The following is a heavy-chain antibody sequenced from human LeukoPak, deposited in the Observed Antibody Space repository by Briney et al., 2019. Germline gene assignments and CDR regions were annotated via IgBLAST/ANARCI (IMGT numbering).Heavy chain of an antibody. V-gene: IGHV4-59*01. CDR3: ARAGITMVRGVIIPYYYYYMDV. Sequence: SETLSLTCTVSGGSISSYYWSWIRQPPGKGLEWIGYIYYSGSTNYNPSLKSRVTISVGTSKNQFSLKLSSVTAADTAVYYCARAGITMVRGVIIPYYYYYMDVWGKGTTVTVSS. J-gene: IGHJ6*03. CDR2: IYYSGST. CDR1: GGSISSYY. D-gene: IGHD3-10*01.